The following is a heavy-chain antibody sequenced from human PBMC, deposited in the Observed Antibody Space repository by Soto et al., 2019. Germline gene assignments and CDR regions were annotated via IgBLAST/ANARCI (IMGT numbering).Heavy chain of an antibody. CDR2: ISYDGSNK. D-gene: IGHD1-26*01. V-gene: IGHV3-30*18. CDR3: AKDQGWATGYYSYGMDV. Sequence: QVQLVESGGGVVQPGRSLRLSCAASGFTFSSYGMHWDRQAPGKGLEWVAVISYDGSNKYYADSVKGRFTISRDNSKNTLYLQMNSLRAEDTAVYYCAKDQGWATGYYSYGMDVWGHGTTVTVSS. CDR1: GFTFSSYG. J-gene: IGHJ6*02.